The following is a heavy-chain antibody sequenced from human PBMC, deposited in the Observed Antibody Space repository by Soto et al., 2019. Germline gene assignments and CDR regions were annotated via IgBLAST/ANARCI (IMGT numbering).Heavy chain of an antibody. CDR1: GFTFSSYW. V-gene: IGHV3-7*01. Sequence: GGSLRLSCAASGFTFSSYWMSWVRQAPGKGLEWVANIKQDGSEKYYVDSVKGRFTISRDNAKNSLYLQMNSLRAEDTAVYYCARDPFDTYQLPPTGRPNWFDPWGQGTLVTXSS. CDR3: ARDPFDTYQLPPTGRPNWFDP. D-gene: IGHD2-2*01. J-gene: IGHJ5*02. CDR2: IKQDGSEK.